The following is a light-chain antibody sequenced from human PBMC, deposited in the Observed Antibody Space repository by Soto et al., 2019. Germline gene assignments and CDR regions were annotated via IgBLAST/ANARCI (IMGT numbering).Light chain of an antibody. Sequence: DVLMTQSPLSLSATLGQPASISCRSSQSLVHSDGYTYLNWFQQRPGQSPRRLIDKVSNRDSGVPDRFRCSGSGTDFTLTISRVEAEDVGVYYCMHSTHWVYTFGQGTKLEIK. CDR2: KVS. V-gene: IGKV2-30*02. J-gene: IGKJ2*01. CDR3: MHSTHWVYT. CDR1: QSLVHSDGYTY.